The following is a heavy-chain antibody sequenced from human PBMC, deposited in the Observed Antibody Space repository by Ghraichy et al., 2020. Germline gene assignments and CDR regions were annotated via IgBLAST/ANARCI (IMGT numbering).Heavy chain of an antibody. D-gene: IGHD2-15*01. CDR2: ISSSSSYI. J-gene: IGHJ4*02. CDR3: ARDIVYCSGGSCYHYFDY. Sequence: GGSLRLSCAASGFTFSSYSMNWVRQAPGKGLEWVSSISSSSSYIYYADSVKGRFTISRDNAKNSLYLQMNSLRAEDTAVYYCARDIVYCSGGSCYHYFDYWGQGTLVTVSS. CDR1: GFTFSSYS. V-gene: IGHV3-21*01.